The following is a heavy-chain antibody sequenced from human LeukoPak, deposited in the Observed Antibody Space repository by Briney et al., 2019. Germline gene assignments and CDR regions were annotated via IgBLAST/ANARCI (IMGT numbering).Heavy chain of an antibody. Sequence: PSETLSLTCTVSGGSISSYYWSWIRQPPGKGLEWIGYIYYSGSTNYNPSLKSRVTISVDTSKNQFSLKLSSVAAPDTAVYYGARGWGVRQYYYSGMDVWGQGTMVTVSS. CDR1: GGSISSYY. CDR3: ARGWGVRQYYYSGMDV. J-gene: IGHJ6*02. D-gene: IGHD3-10*01. V-gene: IGHV4-59*08. CDR2: IYYSGST.